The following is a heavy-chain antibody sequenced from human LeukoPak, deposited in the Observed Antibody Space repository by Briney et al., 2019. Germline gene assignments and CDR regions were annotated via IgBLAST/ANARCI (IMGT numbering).Heavy chain of an antibody. D-gene: IGHD2/OR15-2a*01. CDR3: ATGAIVFDY. V-gene: IGHV1-24*01. CDR2: VGHEDGKT. CDR1: GSTLSKIS. J-gene: IGHJ4*02. Sequence: GASVGVSCKVSGSTLSKISIDWVRQAPGKRPEWMGSVGHEDGKTIPAQKFQCRFNMTADTATDTAYMELSSVMYEDTAIYYCATGAIVFDYWGKGTLVTVSS.